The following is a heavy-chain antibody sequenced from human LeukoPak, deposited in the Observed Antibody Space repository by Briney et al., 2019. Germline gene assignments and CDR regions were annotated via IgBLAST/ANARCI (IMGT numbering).Heavy chain of an antibody. J-gene: IGHJ4*02. Sequence: PSETLSLTCAVSGGSISGSNWWSWVRQPPGKGLEWIGEIYHSGSTNYNPSLKSRVTISVDKSKNQFSLKLSSVTAADTAVYYCARIGGFGESMGYYFDYWGQGTLVTVSS. V-gene: IGHV4-4*02. D-gene: IGHD3-10*01. CDR1: GGSISGSNW. CDR2: IYHSGST. CDR3: ARIGGFGESMGYYFDY.